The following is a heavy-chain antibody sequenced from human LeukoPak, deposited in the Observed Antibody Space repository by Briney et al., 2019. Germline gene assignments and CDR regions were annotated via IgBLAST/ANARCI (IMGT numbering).Heavy chain of an antibody. CDR3: ARDQGTRDV. J-gene: IGHJ6*02. D-gene: IGHD1-1*01. Sequence: GGSLRLSCVASGFTSSDYGMHWVRQAPGKGLEWVASIRYDGNNKYHADSVKGRFTISRDNAKNSLYLQMNSLRAEDTAVYYCARDQGTRDVWGQGTTVTVSS. CDR2: IRYDGNNK. V-gene: IGHV3-30*02. CDR1: GFTSSDYG.